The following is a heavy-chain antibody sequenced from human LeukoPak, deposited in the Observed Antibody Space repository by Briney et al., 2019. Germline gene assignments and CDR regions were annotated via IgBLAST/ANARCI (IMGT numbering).Heavy chain of an antibody. Sequence: ASVKVSCKAYGYTFTGYAMHWVRQAPGQGLEWLRRIDPNSGGTNYAQDFQGRVTITRVTSINTAYMELSRLRSDDTAMYYCTRDLTISGPIGIWGQGTLVTVSA. J-gene: IGHJ4*02. D-gene: IGHD3-9*01. CDR3: TRDLTISGPIGI. V-gene: IGHV1-2*06. CDR1: GYTFTGYA. CDR2: IDPNSGGT.